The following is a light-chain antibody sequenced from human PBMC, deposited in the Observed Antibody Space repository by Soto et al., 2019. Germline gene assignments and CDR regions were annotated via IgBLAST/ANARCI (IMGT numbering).Light chain of an antibody. Sequence: DIQMTQSPSTLSASVGDRVTITCRASQTISNWLAWYQQQPGKAPKLLIYDASTSRSGVPSRFSGSGFATDFTLTISSLQPDDFATYYCQQYSTFPYTFGQGTKLEIK. CDR2: DAS. V-gene: IGKV1-5*01. J-gene: IGKJ2*01. CDR3: QQYSTFPYT. CDR1: QTISNW.